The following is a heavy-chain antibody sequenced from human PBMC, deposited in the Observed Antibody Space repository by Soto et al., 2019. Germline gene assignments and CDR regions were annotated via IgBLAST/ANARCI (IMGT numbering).Heavy chain of an antibody. Sequence: SVKVSCKASGGTFSSYTISWVRQAPGQGLEWMGRIIPILGIANYAQKFQGRVTITADKSTSTAYMELSSLRSEDTAVYYCARRIRGDPNFDYYGMDVWGQGTTVTAP. J-gene: IGHJ6*02. CDR1: GGTFSSYT. CDR3: ARRIRGDPNFDYYGMDV. CDR2: IIPILGIA. V-gene: IGHV1-69*02. D-gene: IGHD3-10*01.